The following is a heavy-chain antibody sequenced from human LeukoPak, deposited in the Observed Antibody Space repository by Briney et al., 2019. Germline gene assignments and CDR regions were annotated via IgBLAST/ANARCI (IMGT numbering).Heavy chain of an antibody. Sequence: PSETLSLTCAVYGGSFSGYYWSWIRQPPGKGLEWIGEINHSGSTNCNPSLKSRVTISVDTSKNQFSLKLSSVTAADTAVYYCARRSKGYCSSTSCYTIPPWFDPWGQGTLVTVSS. V-gene: IGHV4-34*01. D-gene: IGHD2-2*02. CDR1: GGSFSGYY. CDR3: ARRSKGYCSSTSCYTIPPWFDP. CDR2: INHSGST. J-gene: IGHJ5*02.